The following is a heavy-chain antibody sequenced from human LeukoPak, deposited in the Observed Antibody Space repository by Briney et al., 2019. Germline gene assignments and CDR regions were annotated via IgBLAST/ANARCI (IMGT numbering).Heavy chain of an antibody. J-gene: IGHJ4*02. V-gene: IGHV4-39*01. Sequence: SETLSLTCTVSGVSMSSSSFYWGWIRQPPGKGLEWIGSIYYSGSTYYNPSLRSRVTISVDTSKKQFSLKLSSVTAADTAVYYCARHVYYDNPHDYWGQGTLVTVSS. D-gene: IGHD3-22*01. CDR3: ARHVYYDNPHDY. CDR2: IYYSGST. CDR1: GVSMSSSSFY.